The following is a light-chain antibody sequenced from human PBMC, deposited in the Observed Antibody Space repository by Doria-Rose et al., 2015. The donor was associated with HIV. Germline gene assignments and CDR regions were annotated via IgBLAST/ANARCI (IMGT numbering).Light chain of an antibody. CDR3: XQXGTSXX. Sequence: TQSPGTLSLSPGERATLSCRASQSFSSTYLAWYQQKPGQAPSLLIYDGSTRATGIPDRFSASGSGTDFTLXINRLEXEDFAXXYCXQXGTSXXFGQGXKVEI. CDR1: QSFSSTY. J-gene: IGKJ1*01. V-gene: IGKV3-20*01. CDR2: DGS.